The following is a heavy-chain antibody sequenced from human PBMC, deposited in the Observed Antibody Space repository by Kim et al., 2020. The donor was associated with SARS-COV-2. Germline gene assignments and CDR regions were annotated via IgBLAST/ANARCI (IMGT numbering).Heavy chain of an antibody. Sequence: DGSEKYYIDSMKRRFTISRDNAKNSLYLQMNSLRAEDTAVYYCARGEGGIWGQGTTVTVSS. V-gene: IGHV3-7*01. J-gene: IGHJ6*02. D-gene: IGHD1-26*01. CDR2: DGSEK. CDR3: ARGEGGI.